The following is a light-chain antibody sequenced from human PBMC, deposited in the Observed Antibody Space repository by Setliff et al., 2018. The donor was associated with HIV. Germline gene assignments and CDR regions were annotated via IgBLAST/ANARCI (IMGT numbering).Light chain of an antibody. CDR1: SSNIETHY. J-gene: IGLJ1*01. CDR2: RND. V-gene: IGLV1-47*01. CDR3: AAWNDRPTGIYV. Sequence: QSALPQPPSASGAPGQTVTISCSGSSSNIETHYVYWYQQFPGTAPKLLIYRNDQRPSGVPARFSGSKSGTSAALTISDLRAEDEAEYFCAAWNDRPTGIYVFGTGTKVT.